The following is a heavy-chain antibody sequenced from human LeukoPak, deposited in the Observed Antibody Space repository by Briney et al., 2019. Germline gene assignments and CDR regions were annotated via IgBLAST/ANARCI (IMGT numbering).Heavy chain of an antibody. CDR1: GFTFSSYA. CDR2: IRGGDGSS. J-gene: IGHJ6*02. CDR3: AKADGDFDWLFLSTYYYYYGMDV. D-gene: IGHD3-9*01. Sequence: HPGGSLRLSCAASGFTFSSYAMSWIRQAPGKGLEWVSAIRGGDGSSYYTDSVKGRFTISRDNSKNTLYLQMNSLRAEDTAVYYCAKADGDFDWLFLSTYYYYYGMDVWGQGTTVTVSS. V-gene: IGHV3-23*01.